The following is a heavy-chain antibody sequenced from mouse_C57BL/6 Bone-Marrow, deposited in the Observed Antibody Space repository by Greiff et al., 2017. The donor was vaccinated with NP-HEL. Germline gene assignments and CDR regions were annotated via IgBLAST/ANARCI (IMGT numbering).Heavy chain of an antibody. J-gene: IGHJ1*03. CDR3: ARDSTTVVDWYFDV. CDR1: GFPFSSYA. D-gene: IGHD1-1*01. Sequence: LVESGGGLVKPGGSLKLSCAASGFPFSSYAMSWVRQTPEKRLEWVATISDGGSYTYYPDNVKGRFTISRDNAKNNLYLQMSHLKSEDTAMYYCARDSTTVVDWYFDVWGTGTTVTVSS. CDR2: ISDGGSYT. V-gene: IGHV5-4*01.